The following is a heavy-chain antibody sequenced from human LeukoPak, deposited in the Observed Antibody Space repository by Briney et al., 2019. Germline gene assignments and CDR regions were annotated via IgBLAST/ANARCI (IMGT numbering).Heavy chain of an antibody. CDR2: IYHSGST. D-gene: IGHD3-16*01. J-gene: IGHJ4*02. V-gene: IGHV4-38-2*02. CDR1: GYSISSGYY. Sequence: SETLSLTCTVSGYSISSGYYWGWIRQPPGKGLEWIGSIYHSGSTYYNPSLKSRVTISVDTSKNQFSLKLSSVIAADTAVYYCARVKDLTDTYFDYWGQGTLVTVSS. CDR3: ARVKDLTDTYFDY.